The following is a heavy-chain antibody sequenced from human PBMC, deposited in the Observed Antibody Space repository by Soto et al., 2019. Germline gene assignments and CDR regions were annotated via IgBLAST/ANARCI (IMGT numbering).Heavy chain of an antibody. CDR1: GGSVSGYY. CDR2: INHIGST. J-gene: IGHJ6*02. V-gene: IGHV4-34*01. CDR3: ASGASRGRNYYYYYGMDV. D-gene: IGHD2-15*01. Sequence: SETLYLAGAVYGGSVSGYYWSWIRQPPGKGLEWIGEINHIGSTNYNPSLKRRVTISVDTSKNQFSLKLSSVTAADTAVYYCASGASRGRNYYYYYGMDVWGQGTTVTVSS.